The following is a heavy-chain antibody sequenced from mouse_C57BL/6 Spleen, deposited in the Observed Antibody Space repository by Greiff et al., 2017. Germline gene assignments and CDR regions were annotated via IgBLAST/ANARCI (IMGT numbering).Heavy chain of an antibody. CDR2: IYPGSGST. J-gene: IGHJ1*03. V-gene: IGHV1-55*01. CDR3: ARWRYGKGYFEV. CDR1: GYTFTSYW. D-gene: IGHD2-10*02. Sequence: VQLQQPGAELVKPGASVKMSCKASGYTFTSYWITWVKQRPGQGLEWIGDIYPGSGSTNYNEKFKSKATLTVDTSSSTAYMQLSSLTSEDSAVYYCARWRYGKGYFEVWGTGTTVTVSS.